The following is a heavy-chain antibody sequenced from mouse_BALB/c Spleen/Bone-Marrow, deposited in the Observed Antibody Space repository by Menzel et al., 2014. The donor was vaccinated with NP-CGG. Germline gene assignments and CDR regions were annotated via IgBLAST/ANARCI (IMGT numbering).Heavy chain of an antibody. CDR3: ARQYGNYFDY. Sequence: QVQLQQSGAELVRPGSSVKISCKASGYASSSYWMNWVKQRPGQGLEWIGQIYPGDGDTNYNGKFKGKATLTADKSSSTAYMQLSSLTSEDSAVYFCARQYGNYFDYWGQGTTLTVSS. J-gene: IGHJ2*01. V-gene: IGHV1-80*01. CDR2: IYPGDGDT. CDR1: GYASSSYW. D-gene: IGHD2-10*02.